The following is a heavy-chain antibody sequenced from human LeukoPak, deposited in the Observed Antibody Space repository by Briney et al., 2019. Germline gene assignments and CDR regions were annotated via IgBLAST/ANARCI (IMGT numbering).Heavy chain of an antibody. D-gene: IGHD1-26*01. CDR3: ARYRFVVGATDSFDM. CDR1: GFTFSSYS. V-gene: IGHV3-48*01. Sequence: GGSLRLSCAASGFTFSSYSMNWVRQAPGKGLEWVSYITFSSSIIYYADSVKGRFTISRDNAKNSLYLQMNSLRAEDTAVYYCARYRFVVGATDSFDMWGQGTTVTVSS. CDR2: ITFSSSII. J-gene: IGHJ3*02.